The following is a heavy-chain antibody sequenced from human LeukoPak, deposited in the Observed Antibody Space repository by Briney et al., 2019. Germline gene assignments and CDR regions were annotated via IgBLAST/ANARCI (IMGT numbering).Heavy chain of an antibody. D-gene: IGHD6-13*01. CDR3: ARFGPRSSWYDY. J-gene: IGHJ4*02. CDR1: GGTFSSYA. Sequence: ASVKVSCKASGGTFSSYAISWVRQGPGQGLEWMGGIIPIFGTANYAQKFQGRVTITADKSTSTAYLELRSLRSEDTAVYYCARFGPRSSWYDYWGQGTLVTVSS. V-gene: IGHV1-69*06. CDR2: IIPIFGTA.